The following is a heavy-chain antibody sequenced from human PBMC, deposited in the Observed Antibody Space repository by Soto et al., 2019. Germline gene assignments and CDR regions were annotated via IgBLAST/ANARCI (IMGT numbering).Heavy chain of an antibody. V-gene: IGHV4-34*01. D-gene: IGHD6-6*01. J-gene: IGHJ4*02. Sequence: PSETLSLTCAFYGGSFSSYYWSWIRQPPGKGLEWIGEINHSGSTNYNPSLKSRVTISVDVSKSQFSLKLSSVTAADTAVYYCARTSRFDYWGQGTLVTVSS. CDR3: ARTSRFDY. CDR1: GGSFSSYY. CDR2: INHSGST.